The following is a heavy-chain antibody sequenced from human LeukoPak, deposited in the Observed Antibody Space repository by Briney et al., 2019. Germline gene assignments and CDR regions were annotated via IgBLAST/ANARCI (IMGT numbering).Heavy chain of an antibody. J-gene: IGHJ5*02. Sequence: PSETLSLTCAASGYSISSGYYWGWIRQPPGKGLEWIGSIYHSGSTYYNPSLKSRVTISVDTSKNQFSLKLSSVTAADTAVYYCARRDGWFDPWGQGTLVTVSS. D-gene: IGHD5-24*01. CDR2: IYHSGST. CDR1: GYSISSGYY. V-gene: IGHV4-38-2*01. CDR3: ARRDGWFDP.